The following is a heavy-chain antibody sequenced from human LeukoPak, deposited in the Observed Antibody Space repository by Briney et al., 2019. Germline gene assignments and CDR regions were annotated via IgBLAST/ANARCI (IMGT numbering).Heavy chain of an antibody. CDR2: IHPNSGGT. CDR1: GYTFTDYH. V-gene: IGHV1-2*02. Sequence: ASVKVSCKASGYTFTDYHIHWVRQAPGQGLEWMGWIHPNSGGTRYTQKFRGRVTMTRDTSISTTYMELSRLRSDDTAVYCCARQTVAAPEVSGYWGQGTLVTVSS. J-gene: IGHJ4*02. CDR3: ARQTVAAPEVSGY. D-gene: IGHD6-13*01.